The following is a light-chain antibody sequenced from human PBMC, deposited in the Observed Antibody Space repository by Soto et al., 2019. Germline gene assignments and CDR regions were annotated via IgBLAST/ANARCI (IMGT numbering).Light chain of an antibody. V-gene: IGLV2-14*01. CDR3: GSYTSSSTLYV. Sequence: QSALTQPASVSGSPGQSITISCTGTSSDVGGYNYVSWYQQHPGKAPKVMLHEVSNRPSGVSNRFYGSKSGNTASLTISGLQAEDEADYYCGSYTSSSTLYVFGTGTKVTVL. CDR1: SSDVGGYNY. J-gene: IGLJ1*01. CDR2: EVS.